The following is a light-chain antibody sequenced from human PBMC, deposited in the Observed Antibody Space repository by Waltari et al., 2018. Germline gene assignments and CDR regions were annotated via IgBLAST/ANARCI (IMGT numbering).Light chain of an antibody. CDR3: QTWGMNIQV. V-gene: IGLV4-69*01. Sequence: QLVLTQSPSASASLGDSVKLTCTLTGEYSAYTIAWHQLQPEKGPRYLMNVNSDGSHDKADGIPERFSGSSAGAERYLIISRLQSDDEADYFCQTWGMNIQVFGGGTRLTVL. J-gene: IGLJ3*02. CDR1: GEYSAYT. CDR2: VNSDGSH.